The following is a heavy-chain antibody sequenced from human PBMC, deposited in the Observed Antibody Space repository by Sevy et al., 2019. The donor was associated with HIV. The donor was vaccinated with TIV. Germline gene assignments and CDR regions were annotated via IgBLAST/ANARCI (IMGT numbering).Heavy chain of an antibody. CDR3: GRDLNYYDSNAVDY. Sequence: GGSLRLSCAASGFIFSDYSMNWVRQAPGKGLEWVSYINPSGSIIYYAASVKGRFTISRDNADNSLYLQMSSLRAEDTAVYFCGRDLNYYDSNAVDYWGQGTLVTVSS. CDR1: GFIFSDYS. V-gene: IGHV3-48*01. CDR2: INPSGSII. J-gene: IGHJ4*02. D-gene: IGHD3-22*01.